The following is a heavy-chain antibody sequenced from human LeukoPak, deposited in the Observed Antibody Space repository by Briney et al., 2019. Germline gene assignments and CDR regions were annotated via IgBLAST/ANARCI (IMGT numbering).Heavy chain of an antibody. J-gene: IGHJ4*02. CDR3: ANGGSLGFDY. V-gene: IGHV3-30*02. CDR1: GFSFSSYD. D-gene: IGHD7-27*01. CDR2: IRYDGNNK. Sequence: GGSLRLSCAASGFSFSSYDMHWVRQAPGKGLEWVAVIRYDGNNKYSADSVKGRFTISRDNSKNTLFLQMNTLRAEDTAVYYCANGGSLGFDYWGQGTLVTVSS.